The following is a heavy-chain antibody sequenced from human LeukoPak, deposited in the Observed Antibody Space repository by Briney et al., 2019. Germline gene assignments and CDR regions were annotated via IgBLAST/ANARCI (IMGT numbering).Heavy chain of an antibody. CDR1: GFTFSSYG. CDR3: ARVRSPRWFDP. V-gene: IGHV3-33*01. CDR2: IWYDGSNK. Sequence: QPGRSLRLSCAASGFTFSSYGMHWVRQAPGKGLEWVAVIWYDGSNKYYADSVKGRFTISRDNSKNTLYLQMNSLRSEDTAVYYCARVRSPRWFDPWGQGTLVTVSS. J-gene: IGHJ5*02.